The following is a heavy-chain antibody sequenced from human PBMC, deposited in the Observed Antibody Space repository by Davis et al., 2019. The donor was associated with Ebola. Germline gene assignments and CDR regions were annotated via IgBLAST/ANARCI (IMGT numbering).Heavy chain of an antibody. CDR3: AKTYCGGDCPYFDY. V-gene: IGHV3-23*01. CDR2: ISGSGGST. Sequence: GESLKISCAASGFTFSSYAMSWVRQAPGKGLEWVSAISGSGGSTYYADSVKGRFTISRDNSKNTLYLQMNSLRAEDTAVYYCAKTYCGGDCPYFDYWGQGTLVTVSS. D-gene: IGHD2-21*02. J-gene: IGHJ4*02. CDR1: GFTFSSYA.